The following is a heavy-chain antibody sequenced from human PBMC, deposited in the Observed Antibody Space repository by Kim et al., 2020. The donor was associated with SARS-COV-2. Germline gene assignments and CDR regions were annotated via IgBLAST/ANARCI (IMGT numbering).Heavy chain of an antibody. J-gene: IGHJ5*02. D-gene: IGHD4-17*01. V-gene: IGHV3-11*01. CDR3: AGDGDYDPYNWFDP. Sequence: ADSVKGGFTITRDNAKTSLYLQMNSLRAEDTAVYYCAGDGDYDPYNWFDPWGQGTLVTVSS.